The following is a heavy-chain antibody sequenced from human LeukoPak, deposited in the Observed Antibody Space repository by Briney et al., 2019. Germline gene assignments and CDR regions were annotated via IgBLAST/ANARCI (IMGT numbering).Heavy chain of an antibody. V-gene: IGHV3-9*01. CDR3: AKGSTYYYDSSGYFDY. Sequence: GRSLRLSCAASGFTFDDYAMHWVRQAPGKGLEWVSGISWNSGSIGYADSVKGRFTTSRDNAKNSLYLQMNSLRAEDTALYYCAKGSTYYYDSSGYFDYWGQGTLVTVSS. CDR2: ISWNSGSI. CDR1: GFTFDDYA. J-gene: IGHJ4*02. D-gene: IGHD3-22*01.